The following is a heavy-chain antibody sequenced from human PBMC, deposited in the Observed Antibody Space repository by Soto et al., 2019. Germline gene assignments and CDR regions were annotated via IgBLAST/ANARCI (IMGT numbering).Heavy chain of an antibody. CDR2: ISYDGSNK. Sequence: GGSLRLSCAASGFTFSGYAMHWVRQAPGKGLEWVAVISYDGSNKYYADSVKGRFTISRDNSKNTLYLQMNSLRAEDTAVYYCARDRGAEGYGMDVWGQGTTVTVSS. V-gene: IGHV3-30-3*01. CDR1: GFTFSGYA. D-gene: IGHD1-26*01. CDR3: ARDRGAEGYGMDV. J-gene: IGHJ6*02.